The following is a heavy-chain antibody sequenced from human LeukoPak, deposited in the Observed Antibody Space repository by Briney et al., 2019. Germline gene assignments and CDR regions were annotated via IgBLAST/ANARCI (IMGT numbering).Heavy chain of an antibody. CDR1: GDTFRSYA. V-gene: IGHV1-69*06. D-gene: IGHD5-12*01. Sequence: SVKVSCKASGDTFRSYAIIWVRQAPGRGLEWLGGIIPIFGTTNYAQMFQGRVTITADKSTDTAYMELSSLTSEDTAVYYCAKDLERSFSGYEMSPYHYYYMDVWGKGTTVTVSS. CDR2: IIPIFGTT. CDR3: AKDLERSFSGYEMSPYHYYYMDV. J-gene: IGHJ6*03.